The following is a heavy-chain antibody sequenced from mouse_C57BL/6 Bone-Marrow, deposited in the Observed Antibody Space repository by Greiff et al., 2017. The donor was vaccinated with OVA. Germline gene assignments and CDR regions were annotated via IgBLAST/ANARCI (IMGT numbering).Heavy chain of an antibody. Sequence: QVQLQQSGAELVKPGASVKMSCQASGYTFTSYWITWVKQRPGQGLEWIGDIYPGSGSTNYNEKFKSKATLTVDTSSSTAYMQLSSLTSEDSAVYYCARLTTVDYYAMDYWGQGTSVTVSS. D-gene: IGHD1-1*01. J-gene: IGHJ4*01. CDR1: GYTFTSYW. CDR3: ARLTTVDYYAMDY. CDR2: IYPGSGST. V-gene: IGHV1-55*01.